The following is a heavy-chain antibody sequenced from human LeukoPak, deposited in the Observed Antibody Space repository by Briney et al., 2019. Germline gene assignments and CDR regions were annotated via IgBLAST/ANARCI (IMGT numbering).Heavy chain of an antibody. V-gene: IGHV3-48*03. Sequence: GGSLRLSCAASGFTFNVYDMNWVRQAPGKGLEWVSYISHSGHTIYYADSVKGRFTISRDNAKNSLYLQVNSLRADDTAVYYCSREDASSQDYWGQGTLVTVSS. CDR2: ISHSGHTI. CDR3: SREDASSQDY. CDR1: GFTFNVYD. D-gene: IGHD6-13*01. J-gene: IGHJ4*02.